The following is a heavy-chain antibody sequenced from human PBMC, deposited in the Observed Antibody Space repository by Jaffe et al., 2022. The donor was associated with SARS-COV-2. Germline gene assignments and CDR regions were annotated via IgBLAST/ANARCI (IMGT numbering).Heavy chain of an antibody. CDR2: INPSGGST. Sequence: QVQLVQSGAEVKKPGASVKVSCKASGYTFTSYYMHWVRQAPGQGLEWMGIINPSGGSTSYAQKFQGRVTMTRDTSTSTVYMELSSLRSEDTAVYYCARGMRIVVVTAPFDYWGQGTLVTVSS. CDR3: ARGMRIVVVTAPFDY. D-gene: IGHD2-21*02. J-gene: IGHJ4*02. CDR1: GYTFTSYY. V-gene: IGHV1-46*01.